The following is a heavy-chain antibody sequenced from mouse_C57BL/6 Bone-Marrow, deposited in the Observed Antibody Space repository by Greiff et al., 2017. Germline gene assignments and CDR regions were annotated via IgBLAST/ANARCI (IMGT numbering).Heavy chain of an antibody. V-gene: IGHV5-9-1*02. Sequence: DVKLVESGGGLVKPGGSLKLSCAASGFTFSSYAMSWVRQTPEKRLEWVAYISSGGDYIYYPENVKGRFTISRDNAKNNLYLQMSHLKSEDTAMYYCARGYYDDYWGQGTTLTVSS. CDR1: GFTFSSYA. J-gene: IGHJ2*01. CDR2: ISSGGDYI. D-gene: IGHD2-4*01. CDR3: ARGYYDDY.